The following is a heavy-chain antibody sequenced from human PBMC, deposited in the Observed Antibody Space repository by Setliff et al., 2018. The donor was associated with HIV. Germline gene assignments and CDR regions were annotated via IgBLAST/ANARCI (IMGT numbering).Heavy chain of an antibody. J-gene: IGHJ3*02. D-gene: IGHD6-19*01. V-gene: IGHV3-7*03. CDR2: MNQDGSEK. CDR3: AKDTVAGWDAFDI. CDR1: GFTFSSYG. Sequence: GGSLRLSCTASGFTFSSYGMHWVRQAPGKGLEWVANMNQDGSEKNYVDSVKGRFAISRDNAKSSLYLQMNSLRAEDTALYYCAKDTVAGWDAFDIWGQGTMVTVSS.